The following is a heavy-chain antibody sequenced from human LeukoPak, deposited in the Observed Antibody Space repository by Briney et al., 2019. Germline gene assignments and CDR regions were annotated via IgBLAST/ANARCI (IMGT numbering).Heavy chain of an antibody. CDR3: ARDGTAGGLYFDL. Sequence: PAGSLTLSCPVSAFAFGTNWMTCVRQAQGEGLEWVASIQTDGSGKNYLDFVKGRFTISRDNAKNTLYLQMSSLRAEDTGVYYCARDGTAGGLYFDLWGQGTLVTVSS. D-gene: IGHD6-13*01. V-gene: IGHV3-7*01. CDR2: IQTDGSGK. CDR1: AFAFGTNW. J-gene: IGHJ4*02.